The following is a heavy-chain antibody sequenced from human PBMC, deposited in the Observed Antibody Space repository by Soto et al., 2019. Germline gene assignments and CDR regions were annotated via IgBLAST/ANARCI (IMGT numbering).Heavy chain of an antibody. V-gene: IGHV3-7*01. J-gene: IGHJ4*02. CDR2: IKQDGSAT. D-gene: IGHD2-15*01. CDR1: GFTFSTSW. CDR3: ARDRAYCSSGTCYSVLDY. Sequence: GGSLRLSCAASGFTFSTSWMNWVRQAPGKGLEWVANIKQDGSATYYVDSVKGRFTISRDNAKSSLYLQMNSLRAEDTAVYYCARDRAYCSSGTCYSVLDYWGQGALVTVSS.